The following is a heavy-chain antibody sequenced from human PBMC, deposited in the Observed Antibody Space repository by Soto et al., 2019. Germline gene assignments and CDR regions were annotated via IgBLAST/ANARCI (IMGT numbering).Heavy chain of an antibody. CDR1: GFTFSSYW. J-gene: IGHJ4*02. Sequence: GGSLRLSCAASGFTFSSYWMSWVRQAPGKGLEWVANIKQDGSEKYYVDSVKGRFTISRDNAKNSLYLQMNSLRAEDTAVYYCARRRPRSSCSERGCYFDYWGQGTLVTVSS. CDR2: IKQDGSEK. D-gene: IGHD2-15*01. V-gene: IGHV3-7*01. CDR3: ARRRPRSSCSERGCYFDY.